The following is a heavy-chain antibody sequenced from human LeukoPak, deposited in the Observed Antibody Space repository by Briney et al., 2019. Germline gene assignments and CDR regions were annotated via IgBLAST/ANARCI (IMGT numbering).Heavy chain of an antibody. V-gene: IGHV3-20*04. D-gene: IGHD3-22*01. J-gene: IGHJ3*02. CDR2: INWNGGST. Sequence: PGGSLRLSCAASGFTFSSYAMSWVRQAPGKGLEWVSGINWNGGSTGYADSVKGRFTISRDNAKNSLYLQMNSLRAEDTALYYCARDNTKWLLRPGAFDIWGQGTMVTVSS. CDR3: ARDNTKWLLRPGAFDI. CDR1: GFTFSSYA.